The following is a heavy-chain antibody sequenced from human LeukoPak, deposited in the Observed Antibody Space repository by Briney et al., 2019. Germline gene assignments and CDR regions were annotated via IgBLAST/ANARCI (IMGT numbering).Heavy chain of an antibody. CDR2: MDTSGHT. Sequence: KPSETLSLTCIVSGGSISGYYWSWIPQPAGKGLEWFGHMDTSGHTNYNSSLMSRVTMSVDTSKNQFSLRLTSVTAADTAVYYCARHWSHSVAQFGRSYWFDPWGQGTLVTVSS. CDR1: GGSISGYY. V-gene: IGHV4-4*07. D-gene: IGHD2-15*01. CDR3: ARHWSHSVAQFGRSYWFDP. J-gene: IGHJ5*02.